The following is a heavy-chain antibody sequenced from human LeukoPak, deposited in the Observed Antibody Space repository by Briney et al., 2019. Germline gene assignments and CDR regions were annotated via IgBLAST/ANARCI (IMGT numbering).Heavy chain of an antibody. CDR1: GGSFSGYY. J-gene: IGHJ4*02. V-gene: IGHV4-34*01. D-gene: IGHD3-3*01. CDR3: ARGPRITIFGVVIGTPYYFDY. CDR2: INHSGST. Sequence: PSETPSLTCAVYGGSFSGYYWSWIRQPPGKGLEWIGEINHSGSTNYNPSLKSRVTISVDTSKNQFSLKLSSVTAADTAVYYCARGPRITIFGVVIGTPYYFDYWGQGTLVTVSS.